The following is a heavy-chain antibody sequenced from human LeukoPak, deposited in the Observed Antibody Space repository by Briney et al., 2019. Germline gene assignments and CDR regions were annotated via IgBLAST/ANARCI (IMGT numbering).Heavy chain of an antibody. J-gene: IGHJ4*02. Sequence: SETLSLTCSVSGNYASPYFWSWIRQPPGKGLEWIGYIYYSGTTNYNPSLESRVTISIDTSKDQFSLKVNSVTAADTAVYYCARLTVGLYFDYWGQGNLVTVSS. D-gene: IGHD2-21*02. CDR3: ARLTVGLYFDY. CDR2: IYYSGTT. V-gene: IGHV4-59*08. CDR1: GNYASPYF.